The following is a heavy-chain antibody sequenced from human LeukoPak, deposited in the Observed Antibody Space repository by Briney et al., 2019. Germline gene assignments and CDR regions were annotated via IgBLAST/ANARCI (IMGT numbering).Heavy chain of an antibody. CDR3: ARQRRSRVLDY. CDR1: GGSFSGYY. D-gene: IGHD2-8*01. V-gene: IGHV4-34*01. J-gene: IGHJ4*02. CDR2: INHSGST. Sequence: SETLSLTCTVYGGSFSGYYWSWIRQPPGKGLEWIGEINHSGSTNYNPSLKSRVTISVDTSKNQFSLKLSSVTAADTAVYYCARQRRSRVLDYWGQGTLVTVSS.